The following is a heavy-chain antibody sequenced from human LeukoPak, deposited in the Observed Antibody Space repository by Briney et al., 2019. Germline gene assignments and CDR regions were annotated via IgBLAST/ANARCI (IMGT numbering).Heavy chain of an antibody. CDR1: GYTLTELS. Sequence: GASVKVSCKVSGYTLTELSMHWVRQAPGKGLEWMGGFDPEDGETIYAQKFQGRVTMTEDTSTDTAYMELSSLRSEDTAVFFCAKAAAYDILAGLWGQGTLVTVSS. V-gene: IGHV1-24*01. CDR2: FDPEDGET. CDR3: AKAAAYDILAGL. J-gene: IGHJ4*02. D-gene: IGHD3-9*01.